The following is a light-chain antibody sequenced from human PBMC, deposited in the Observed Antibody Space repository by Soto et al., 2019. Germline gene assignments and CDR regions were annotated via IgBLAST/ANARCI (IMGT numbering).Light chain of an antibody. Sequence: QSVLTQSPSASASLGTSVKLTCTLSSGHRNYAIAWHQQQPGKGPRFLMKVNSDGSHSKGDGIPDRFSGSSSGAERYLTISSLQSEDEADYYCQTWGTGIVVFGGGTKLTVL. J-gene: IGLJ2*01. CDR3: QTWGTGIVV. CDR2: VNSDGSH. CDR1: SGHRNYA. V-gene: IGLV4-69*01.